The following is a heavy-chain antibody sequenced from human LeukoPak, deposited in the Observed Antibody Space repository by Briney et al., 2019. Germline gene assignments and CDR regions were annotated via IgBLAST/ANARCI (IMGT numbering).Heavy chain of an antibody. D-gene: IGHD5-24*01. J-gene: IGHJ4*02. CDR3: ARDYKGWLAYFDY. CDR2: INPNSGGT. Sequence: GASVKVSCKASGYTFTGYYMHWVRQAPGQGLEWMGRINPNSGGTNYAQKFQGRVTMTRDTSISTAYMELSRLRSDDTAVYYCARDYKGWLAYFDYWGQGTLVTVSS. V-gene: IGHV1-2*06. CDR1: GYTFTGYY.